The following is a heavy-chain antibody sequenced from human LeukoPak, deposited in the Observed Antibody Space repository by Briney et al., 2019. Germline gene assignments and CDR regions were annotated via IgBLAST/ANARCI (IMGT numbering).Heavy chain of an antibody. D-gene: IGHD2-2*02. Sequence: SETLSLTCAVYGGSFSGYYWSWIRQPPGKGLEWIGEINHSGSTNYNPSLKSRVTISVDTFKNQFSLKLSSVTAADTAVYYCARGQAYCSSTSCYTSGDNWFDPWGQGTLVTVSS. CDR3: ARGQAYCSSTSCYTSGDNWFDP. J-gene: IGHJ5*02. CDR1: GGSFSGYY. V-gene: IGHV4-34*01. CDR2: INHSGST.